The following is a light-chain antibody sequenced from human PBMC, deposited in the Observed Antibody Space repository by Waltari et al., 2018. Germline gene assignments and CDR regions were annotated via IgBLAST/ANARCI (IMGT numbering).Light chain of an antibody. CDR2: EVS. CDR3: SSYTSVGSLV. J-gene: IGLJ2*01. V-gene: IGLV2-14*01. Sequence: QSALTQPASVSGSPGQSITISCTGTSSDVGGYNYVSWYQQRPGKAPKVMIWEVSHRPSGVSRRFSGSKSDNTASLIISGLQAADEAVYYCSSYTSVGSLVFGGGTKLTVL. CDR1: SSDVGGYNY.